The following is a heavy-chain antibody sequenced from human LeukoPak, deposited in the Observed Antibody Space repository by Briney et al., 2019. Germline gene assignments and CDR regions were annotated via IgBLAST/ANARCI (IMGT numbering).Heavy chain of an antibody. CDR3: ARRSGTSGSYYHFDY. CDR2: INHSGST. J-gene: IGHJ4*02. CDR1: GGSFSGYY. D-gene: IGHD1-26*01. Sequence: SETLSLTCAVYGGSFSGYYWSWIRQPPGKGLEWIGEINHSGSTNYNPSLKSRVTISVDTSKNQFSLKLSSVTAADTAVYYCARRSGTSGSYYHFDYWGQGTLVTVSS. V-gene: IGHV4-34*01.